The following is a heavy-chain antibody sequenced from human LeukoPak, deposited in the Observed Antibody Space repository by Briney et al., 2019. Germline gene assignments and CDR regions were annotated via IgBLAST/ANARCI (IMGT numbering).Heavy chain of an antibody. CDR3: ARDNSWFGELDGMDV. Sequence: GRSLRLSCAASGFTFDDYAMRWVRQAPGKGLEWVSGISWNSGSIGYADSVKGRFTISRDNAKNSLYLQMNSLRAEDTAVYYCARDNSWFGELDGMDVWGQGTTVTVSS. D-gene: IGHD3-10*01. J-gene: IGHJ6*02. CDR2: ISWNSGSI. CDR1: GFTFDDYA. V-gene: IGHV3-9*01.